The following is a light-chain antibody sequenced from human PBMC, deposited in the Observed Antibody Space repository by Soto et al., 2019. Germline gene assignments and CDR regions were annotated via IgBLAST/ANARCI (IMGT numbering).Light chain of an antibody. Sequence: QSALTQPRSVSESPGQSVTISCTGSSSDVGGYNHVSWYQHHPGKAPKLMIYDVNKRPSGVPDRFSGSKSGNTASLTISGLQAEDEGDYYCCSYAGDYTFAFGGGTKLTVL. CDR1: SSDVGGYNH. CDR3: CSYAGDYTFA. J-gene: IGLJ2*01. CDR2: DVN. V-gene: IGLV2-11*01.